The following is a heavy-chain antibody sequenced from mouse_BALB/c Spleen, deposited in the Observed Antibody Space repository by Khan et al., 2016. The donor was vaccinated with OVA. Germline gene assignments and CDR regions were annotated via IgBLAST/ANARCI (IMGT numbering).Heavy chain of an antibody. CDR2: IDPKNGVT. D-gene: IGHD3-3*01. CDR1: GYTFTEYT. V-gene: IGHV1-22*01. J-gene: IGHJ4*01. CDR3: ARDAGRY. Sequence: VQLKQSGPELVKPGASVKMSCKTSGYTFTEYTLHWVKQSHGKSLEWIGVIDPKNGVTSYNQKFKGKATLTVDRSSSTAYMEFSSLTSEDSAVSYCARDAGRYWGQGTSVTVSS.